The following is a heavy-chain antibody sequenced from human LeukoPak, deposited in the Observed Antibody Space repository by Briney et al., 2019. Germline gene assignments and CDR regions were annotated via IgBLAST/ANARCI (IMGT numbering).Heavy chain of an antibody. J-gene: IGHJ5*02. D-gene: IGHD5-18*01. CDR2: INTNTGNP. Sequence: ASVKVSCKASGYTFTSYAMNWVRQAPGQGLEWMGWINTNTGNPTYAQGFTGRFVFSLDTSVSTAYLQISSLKAEDTAVYYCARDSATARDNWFDPWGQGTLVTVSS. CDR3: ARDSATARDNWFDP. V-gene: IGHV7-4-1*02. CDR1: GYTFTSYA.